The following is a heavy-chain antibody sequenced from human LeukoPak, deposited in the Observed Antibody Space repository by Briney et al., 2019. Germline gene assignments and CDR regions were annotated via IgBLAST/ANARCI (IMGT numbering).Heavy chain of an antibody. D-gene: IGHD3-3*02. V-gene: IGHV3-53*01. CDR1: GFTFSNAW. CDR2: ICTTGGA. CDR3: AGRGDPEAFWAFDM. Sequence: GGSLRLSCAASGFTFSNAWMNWVRQAPGKGLEWVSLICTTGGAHYADSVKGRFTISRDNSKNTLYLQMNNLRVEDTAVYYCAGRGDPEAFWAFDMRGQGTIVTASS. J-gene: IGHJ3*02.